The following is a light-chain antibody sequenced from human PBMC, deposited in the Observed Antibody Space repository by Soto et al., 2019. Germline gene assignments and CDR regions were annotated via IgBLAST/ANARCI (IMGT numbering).Light chain of an antibody. J-gene: IGKJ1*01. CDR1: QSVSSSY. CDR2: GAS. V-gene: IGKV3-20*01. Sequence: EIVLTQSPGTLSLSPGERATLSCRASQSVSSSYLAWYQQKPGQAPRLLIYGASSRATGIPDRFSGSGSGTDFTLTISRLEPEDFAVYYCQQYGNSPWTFAQGTKVDI. CDR3: QQYGNSPWT.